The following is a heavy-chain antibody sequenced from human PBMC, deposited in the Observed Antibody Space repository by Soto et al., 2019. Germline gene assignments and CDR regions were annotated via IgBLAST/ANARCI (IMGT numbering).Heavy chain of an antibody. V-gene: IGHV3-23*01. CDR1: GFTFSSYA. D-gene: IGHD3-16*02. J-gene: IGHJ4*02. CDR3: AKGGIMITFGGVIAPHY. CDR2: ISGSGGST. Sequence: GGSLRLSCAASGFTFSSYAMSWVRQAPWKGLEWVSAISGSGGSTYYADSVKGRFTISRDNSKNTLYLQMNSLRAEDTAVYYCAKGGIMITFGGVIAPHYWGQGTLVIVSS.